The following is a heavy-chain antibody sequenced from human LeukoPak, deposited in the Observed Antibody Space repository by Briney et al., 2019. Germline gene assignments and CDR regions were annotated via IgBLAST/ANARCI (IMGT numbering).Heavy chain of an antibody. D-gene: IGHD1-20*01. V-gene: IGHV3-74*01. J-gene: IGHJ4*02. CDR3: ARGGKITGSPVVY. Sequence: GGSLRLSCAASGFTFSSYWMHWVRQAPGKGLVWVSRINSDGSSTSYADFVKGRFTISRDNAKNTLYLQMNSLRAEDTAVYYCARGGKITGSPVVYWGQGTLVTVSS. CDR2: INSDGSST. CDR1: GFTFSSYW.